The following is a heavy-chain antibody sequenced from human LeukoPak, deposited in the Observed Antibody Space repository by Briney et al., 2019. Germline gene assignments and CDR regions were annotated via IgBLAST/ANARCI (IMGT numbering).Heavy chain of an antibody. CDR1: AFTFRSYA. D-gene: IGHD5-18*01. V-gene: IGHV3-23*01. CDR2: ISGSGGST. J-gene: IGHJ4*02. CDR3: ARERDTARFDY. Sequence: PGGSLRLSCAASAFTFRSYAMSWVRQAGGKGLEWVSAISGSGGSTYYADSVKGRFTISRDNSKNTLYLQMSSLRAEDTAVYYCARERDTARFDYWGQGTLVTVSS.